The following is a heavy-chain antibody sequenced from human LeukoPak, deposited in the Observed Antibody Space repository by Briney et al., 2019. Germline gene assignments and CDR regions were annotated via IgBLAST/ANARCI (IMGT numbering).Heavy chain of an antibody. J-gene: IGHJ4*02. CDR3: ARGRRGMATIYDY. V-gene: IGHV4-38-2*02. D-gene: IGHD5-24*01. Sequence: SETLSLTCTVSGYSISSGYYWGWIRQPPGKGLEWIGSIYHSGSTYYNPSLKSRVTISVDTSKNQFSLKLSSVIAADTAVYYCARGRRGMATIYDYWGQGTLVTVSS. CDR1: GYSISSGYY. CDR2: IYHSGST.